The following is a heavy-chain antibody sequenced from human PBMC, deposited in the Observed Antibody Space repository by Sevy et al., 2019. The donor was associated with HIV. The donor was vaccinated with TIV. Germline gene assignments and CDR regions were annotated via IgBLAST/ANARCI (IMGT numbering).Heavy chain of an antibody. CDR3: ARQNDFLSYYFDY. CDR2: IYYSGST. J-gene: IGHJ4*02. D-gene: IGHD2-21*02. CDR1: AGSISSSSYY. Sequence: SETLSLTCTVSAGSISSSSYYWGWIRQPPGKGLEWIGSIYYSGSTYYNPSLKSRVTISVDTSKNQFSLKLSSVTAADTAVYYCARQNDFLSYYFDYWGQGTLVTVSS. V-gene: IGHV4-39*01.